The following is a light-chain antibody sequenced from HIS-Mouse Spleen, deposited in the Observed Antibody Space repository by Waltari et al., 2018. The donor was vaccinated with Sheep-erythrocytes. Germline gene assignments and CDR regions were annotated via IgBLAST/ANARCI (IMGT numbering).Light chain of an antibody. V-gene: IGLV2-23*02. CDR1: SSNCVSYNC. J-gene: IGLJ3*02. Sequence: QSALTQPASVSGSPEQSITISCTVTSSNCVSYNCVTWYQRHRGKAPNLMIYEVSKRPSGVSNRFSGSKSGNTASLTISGLQAEDEADYYCCSYAGSSTWVFGGGTKLTVL. CDR2: EVS. CDR3: CSYAGSSTWV.